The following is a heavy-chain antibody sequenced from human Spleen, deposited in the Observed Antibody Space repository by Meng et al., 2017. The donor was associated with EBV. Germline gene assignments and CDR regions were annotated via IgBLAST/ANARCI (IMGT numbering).Heavy chain of an antibody. V-gene: IGHV4-39*07. J-gene: IGHJ4*02. CDR2: TLYSGST. Sequence: PQLREFGPVLLKPSATLSLPCTVSGGAMTSNSYYWGCIRQPPGKGLEWIANTLYSGSTYYNPSLKTRVTLSLDTSKNQFSLKLTSVTAADTAFYYCARTYSGYLENFDQWGQGTLVTVSS. CDR1: GGAMTSNSYY. D-gene: IGHD3-22*01. CDR3: ARTYSGYLENFDQ.